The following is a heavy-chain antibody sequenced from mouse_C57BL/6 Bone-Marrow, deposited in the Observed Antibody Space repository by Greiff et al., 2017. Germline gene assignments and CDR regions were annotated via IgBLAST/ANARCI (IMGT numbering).Heavy chain of an antibody. CDR2: INPSSGYT. V-gene: IGHV1-4*01. CDR1: GYTFTSYT. D-gene: IGHD4-1*01. CDR3: ARWGTGDY. J-gene: IGHJ2*01. Sequence: QVQLKESGAELARPGASVKMSCKASGYTFTSYTMHWVKQRPGQGLEWIGYINPSSGYTKYNQKFKDKATLTADKSSSTAYLQLSSLTSEDSAVYYCARWGTGDYWGQGTTLTVSS.